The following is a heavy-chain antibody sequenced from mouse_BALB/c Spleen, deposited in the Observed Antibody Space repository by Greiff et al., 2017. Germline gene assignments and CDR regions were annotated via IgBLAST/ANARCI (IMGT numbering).Heavy chain of an antibody. Sequence: VQLQQSGPELVKPGASVKMSCKASGYTFTSYVMHWVKQKPGQGLEWIGYINPYNDGTKYNEKFKGKATLTSDKSSSTAYMELSSLTSEDSAVYYCARDDYDDGYYYAMDYWGQGTSVTVSS. CDR1: GYTFTSYV. CDR2: INPYNDGT. J-gene: IGHJ4*01. V-gene: IGHV1-14*01. CDR3: ARDDYDDGYYYAMDY. D-gene: IGHD2-4*01.